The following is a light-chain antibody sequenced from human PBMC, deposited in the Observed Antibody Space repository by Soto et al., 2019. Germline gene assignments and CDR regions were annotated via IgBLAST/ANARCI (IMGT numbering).Light chain of an antibody. CDR1: SSDVGGSNF. J-gene: IGLJ3*02. CDR3: CAYTARTTLSWV. V-gene: IGLV2-14*03. CDR2: DVD. Sequence: QSVLTQPASVSASPGQSITISCTGTSSDVGGSNFVSWYQQHPGKPPKLIIYDVDNRPLGISNRFSGSQSGNTASLSISGLQAEDEADYYCCAYTARTTLSWVFGGGTKLTVL.